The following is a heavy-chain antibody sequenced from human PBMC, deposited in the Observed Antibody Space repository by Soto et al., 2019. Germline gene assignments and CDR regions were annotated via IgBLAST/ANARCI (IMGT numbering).Heavy chain of an antibody. V-gene: IGHV3-72*01. D-gene: IGHD3-9*01. CDR1: GFTFNDHY. CDR2: SRNKANSYST. J-gene: IGHJ6*02. CDR3: ARGVVIINSYSGLDV. Sequence: EVQLVESGGGLVQPGGSLRLSCAASGFTFNDHYMDWVRQAPGKGLEWVGRSRNKANSYSTDYAASVKGRFTISRDDSMXSLYLQMNSLKTEDTAVYYCARGVVIINSYSGLDVWGQGTTVTVSS.